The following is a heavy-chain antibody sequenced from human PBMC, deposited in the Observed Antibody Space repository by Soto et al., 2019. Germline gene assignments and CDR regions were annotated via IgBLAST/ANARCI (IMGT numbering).Heavy chain of an antibody. CDR1: GGTFSSYA. CDR3: ARDGRSYWYCDL. V-gene: IGHV1-69*12. J-gene: IGHJ2*01. CDR2: IIPIFGTA. Sequence: QVQLVQSGAEVKKPGSSVKVSCKASGGTFSSYAISWVRQAPGQGLEWMGGIIPIFGTANYAQKFQGRVXIXAXESTSTAYMELSSLRSEDTAVYYCARDGRSYWYCDLWGRGTLVTVSS.